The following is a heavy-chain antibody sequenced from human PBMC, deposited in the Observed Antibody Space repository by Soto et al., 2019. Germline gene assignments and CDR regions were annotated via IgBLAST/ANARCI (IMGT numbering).Heavy chain of an antibody. CDR2: ISSSSSTI. Sequence: GGALRVSCAASGFTFSSYSMNWVRQAPGKGLEWVSYISSSSSTIYYADSVKGRFTISRDNAKNSLYLQMNSLRDEDTAVYYCARGDYDSSGYPPCWFDPWGQGTLVTVSS. CDR1: GFTFSSYS. J-gene: IGHJ5*01. CDR3: ARGDYDSSGYPPCWFDP. V-gene: IGHV3-48*02. D-gene: IGHD3-22*01.